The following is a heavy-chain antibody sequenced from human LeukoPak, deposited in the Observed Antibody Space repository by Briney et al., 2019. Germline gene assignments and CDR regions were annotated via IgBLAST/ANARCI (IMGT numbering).Heavy chain of an antibody. CDR1: GLTFSSYA. V-gene: IGHV3-23*01. J-gene: IGHJ4*02. D-gene: IGHD3-16*01. CDR2: ISASGIST. Sequence: GGSLRLSCAASGLTFSSYAMSWVRQAPGKGLEWVSTISASGISTYYADSVKGRFTISRDNAKNSLYLQMNSLRAEDTAVYYCARGRIGATSFDYWGQGTLVTVSS. CDR3: ARGRIGATSFDY.